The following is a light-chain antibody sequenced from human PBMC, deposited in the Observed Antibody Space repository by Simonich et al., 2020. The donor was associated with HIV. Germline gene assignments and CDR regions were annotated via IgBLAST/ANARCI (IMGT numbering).Light chain of an antibody. CDR3: QSYDSSNHVV. J-gene: IGLJ7*01. V-gene: IGLV6-57*01. Sequence: NFMLTQPHSVSESPGKTVTISCTRSSGSLARDYVQWYQQRPGSSPTTVIYDDNQRPSGVPDRFSGSIDSSSNAASLTISGLKTEDEADYYCQSYDSSNHVVFGGGTQLTVL. CDR1: SGSLARDY. CDR2: DDN.